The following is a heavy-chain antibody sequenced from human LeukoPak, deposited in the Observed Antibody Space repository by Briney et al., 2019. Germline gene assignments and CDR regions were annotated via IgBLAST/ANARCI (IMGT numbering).Heavy chain of an antibody. J-gene: IGHJ4*02. CDR3: AKPHLPVVATPYFDY. CDR2: ISYDGSNK. V-gene: IGHV3-30*18. D-gene: IGHD5-12*01. CDR1: GFTFSYYG. Sequence: GGSLRLSCSASGFTFSYYGMHWVRQAPGKGLEWVAVISYDGSNKYYIDSAKGRFTISRDNSKNTLYLQMNSLRAEDTAVYYCAKPHLPVVATPYFDYWGQGTLVTVSS.